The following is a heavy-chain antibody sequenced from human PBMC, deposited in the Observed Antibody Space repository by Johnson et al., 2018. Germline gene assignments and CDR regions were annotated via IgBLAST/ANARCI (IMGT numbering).Heavy chain of an antibody. Sequence: QLVESGPEVRKPRTSVKVSCKTSGFTFTRSAVQWVRQARGQRLEWIGWIVAGTGNTNYAQKFQERVTIIRDVSTSTAYMELSSLRSEDTAVYYCAAVPLFHYEFQHWGQGTLVTVSS. CDR1: GFTFTRSA. CDR2: IVAGTGNT. V-gene: IGHV1-58*01. D-gene: IGHD3-22*01. CDR3: AAVPLFHYEFQH. J-gene: IGHJ1*01.